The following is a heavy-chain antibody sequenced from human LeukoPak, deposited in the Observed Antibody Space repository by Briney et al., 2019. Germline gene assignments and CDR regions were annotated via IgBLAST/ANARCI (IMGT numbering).Heavy chain of an antibody. CDR3: AKGAGPAPTIDDFFQH. CDR2: SWDGGST. D-gene: IGHD3-9*01. V-gene: IGHV3-43*01. J-gene: IGHJ1*01. CDR1: GFTFDDYT. Sequence: GGSLSLSCAASGFTFDDYTMHWVRQAPGKGLEWVSLSWDGGSTYYADSMKGRFTISRDNSKNSLYLQMNSLRTEDTALYYCAKGAGPAPTIDDFFQHWGQGTLVTVSS.